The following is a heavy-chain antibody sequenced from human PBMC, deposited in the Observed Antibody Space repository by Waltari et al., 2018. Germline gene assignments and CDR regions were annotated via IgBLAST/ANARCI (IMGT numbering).Heavy chain of an antibody. CDR3: ARSGNYDYVWGSYRAGYYFDY. V-gene: IGHV4-34*01. CDR2: INHSGTT. J-gene: IGHJ4*02. D-gene: IGHD3-16*02. CDR1: GGSFSGYY. Sequence: QVQLQQWGAGLLKPSETLSLTCAVYGGSFSGYYWSWIRQPPGKGLEWIGEINHSGTTNYNPSHKSRGTISVDTAKNQFSLKLSSVTAADTAVYYCARSGNYDYVWGSYRAGYYFDYWGQGTLVTVSS.